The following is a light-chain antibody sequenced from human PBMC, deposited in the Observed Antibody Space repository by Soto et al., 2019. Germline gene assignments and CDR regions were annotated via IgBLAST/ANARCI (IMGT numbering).Light chain of an antibody. J-gene: IGKJ1*01. CDR3: QEYNNYWT. CDR1: QTISRW. Sequence: DIQLTQAPGTLSASIGSRVSSAFRASQTISRWLAWYQQKPGKAPRLLIYTASPLESGVPSRFSASGSGTEFTLTISSLHPDDFATYYCQEYNNYWTFGQGTKVDIK. CDR2: TAS. V-gene: IGKV1-5*01.